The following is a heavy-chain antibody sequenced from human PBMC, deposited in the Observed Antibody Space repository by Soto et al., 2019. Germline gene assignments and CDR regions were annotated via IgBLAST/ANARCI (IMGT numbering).Heavy chain of an antibody. CDR3: VRVFDTYYFDL. CDR1: GFTFSAHY. V-gene: IGHV3-72*01. D-gene: IGHD3-9*01. J-gene: IGHJ4*02. Sequence: GGSLRLSCAASGFTFSAHYMDWARQAPGKGLEWVGRIKNKANSYTTEYAASVKGRFTISRDDSKNSLYLQMNSLRAEDTAVYYCVRVFDTYYFDLWGQGNMVTVS. CDR2: IKNKANSYTT.